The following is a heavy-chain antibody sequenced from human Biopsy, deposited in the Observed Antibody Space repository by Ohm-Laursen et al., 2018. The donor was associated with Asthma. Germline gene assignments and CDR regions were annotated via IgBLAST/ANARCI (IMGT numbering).Heavy chain of an antibody. CDR2: INPSGGST. J-gene: IGHJ5*02. CDR1: GYTFTSYY. V-gene: IGHV1-46*01. Sequence: GSSVKVSCKASGYTFTSYYMHWVRQAPGQGLEWMGIINPSGGSTSYAQKFQGRVTMTRDTSTSTVYMEVSRLRSDDTAVYYCARGQKSAGDRWFDPWAQGTLVTVSS. D-gene: IGHD6-13*01. CDR3: ARGQKSAGDRWFDP.